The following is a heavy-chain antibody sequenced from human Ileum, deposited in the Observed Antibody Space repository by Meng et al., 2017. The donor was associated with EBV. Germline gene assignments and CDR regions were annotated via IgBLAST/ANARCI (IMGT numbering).Heavy chain of an antibody. D-gene: IGHD1-26*01. J-gene: IGHJ4*02. V-gene: IGHV1-18*01. CDR2: ISAYNGNT. CDR1: GYTFSNYG. CDR3: ARAGNGGSYYFTY. Sequence: QIHLVQVGAEVKKPGAALKVSCKASGYTFSNYGISWLRQAPGQGLEWMGWISAYNGNTNYAQNLQGRVTMTTDTSTGTAYMEVRSLRSDDTAVYYCARAGNGGSYYFTYWGQGTLVTVSS.